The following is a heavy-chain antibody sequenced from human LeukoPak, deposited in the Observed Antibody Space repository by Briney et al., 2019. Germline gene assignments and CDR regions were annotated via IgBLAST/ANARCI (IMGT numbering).Heavy chain of an antibody. D-gene: IGHD6-13*01. CDR2: IDDSGTT. CDR3: ARGKAYSTTRTRRGWFDP. CDR1: GGSFSGYH. J-gene: IGHJ5*02. V-gene: IGHV4-34*01. Sequence: ASEALSLTCAVYGGSFSGYHWTWIRQAPGKGLEWIGEIDDSGTTNYNPSLKSRVSISVDTSKFQFSLRLRSVSAADTAVYHCARGKAYSTTRTRRGWFDPWGQGTLVIASS.